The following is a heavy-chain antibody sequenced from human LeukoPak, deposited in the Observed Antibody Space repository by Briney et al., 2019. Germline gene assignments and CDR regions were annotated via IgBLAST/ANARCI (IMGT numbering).Heavy chain of an antibody. Sequence: GGSLRLSCAASGFTFSSYAMSWVRQAPGKELEWVSAISGSGGSTYYADSVKGRFTISRDNSKNTLYLQMNSLRAEDTAVYYCAKHPGRYGDYISIPDAFDIWGQGTMVTVSS. D-gene: IGHD4-17*01. CDR1: GFTFSSYA. J-gene: IGHJ3*02. CDR2: ISGSGGST. CDR3: AKHPGRYGDYISIPDAFDI. V-gene: IGHV3-23*01.